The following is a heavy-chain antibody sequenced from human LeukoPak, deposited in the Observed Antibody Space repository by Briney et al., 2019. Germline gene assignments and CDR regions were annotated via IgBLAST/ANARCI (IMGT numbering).Heavy chain of an antibody. CDR2: VSYSGST. CDR1: GGSISSYY. CDR3: VRHGTQKYVADY. D-gene: IGHD1-1*01. Sequence: SETLSLTCTVSGGSISSYYWSWIRQPPGKGLEWIGYVSYSGSTNYNPSLKSRVTISVDTSKNQFSLKLSSVTTPDTAVYYCVRHGTQKYVADYWGQGTLVTVTS. J-gene: IGHJ4*02. V-gene: IGHV4-59*08.